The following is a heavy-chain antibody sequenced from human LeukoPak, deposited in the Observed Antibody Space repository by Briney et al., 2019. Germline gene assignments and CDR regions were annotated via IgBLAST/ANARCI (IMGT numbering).Heavy chain of an antibody. CDR2: IKSKTDGGTT. V-gene: IGHV3-15*01. D-gene: IGHD4-11*01. Sequence: PGGSLRLSCAASGFTFSNAWMSWVRQAPGKGLEWVGRIKSKTDGGTTDYAAPVKGRFTISRDDSKNTLYLQMNSLKTEDTAVYYCTFPTPNMTTVTTVYYYYGMDVWGQGTTVTVSS. J-gene: IGHJ6*02. CDR3: TFPTPNMTTVTTVYYYYGMDV. CDR1: GFTFSNAW.